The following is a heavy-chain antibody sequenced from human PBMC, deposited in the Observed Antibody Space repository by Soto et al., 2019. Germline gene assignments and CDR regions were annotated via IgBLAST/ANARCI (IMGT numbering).Heavy chain of an antibody. CDR2: ISNAGSGNT. CDR3: ARESNHYQDFFQN. Sequence: EASVKVSCKTSGYPFPSFEVHWIRQAPGQRPEWMGGISNAGSGNTKYSQKFQDRLTITGDKCATTVYMALSSLTSEDTATYYCARESNHYQDFFQNWGQGTQVTVSS. V-gene: IGHV1-3*01. CDR1: GYPFPSFE. J-gene: IGHJ4*02. D-gene: IGHD2-2*01.